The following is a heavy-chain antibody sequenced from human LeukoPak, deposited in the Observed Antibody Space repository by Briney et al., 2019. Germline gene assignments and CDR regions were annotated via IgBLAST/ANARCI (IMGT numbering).Heavy chain of an antibody. D-gene: IGHD1-20*01. Sequence: GASVKVSCKASGYTFTSYGISWVRQAPGQGLEWMGWISAYNGNTNYAQKLQGRVTMTADTSTSTTYMVLRSLRSDDTAVYYCARGARWGNWNPFDYWGQGTLVTVSS. CDR2: ISAYNGNT. V-gene: IGHV1-18*01. CDR1: GYTFTSYG. J-gene: IGHJ4*02. CDR3: ARGARWGNWNPFDY.